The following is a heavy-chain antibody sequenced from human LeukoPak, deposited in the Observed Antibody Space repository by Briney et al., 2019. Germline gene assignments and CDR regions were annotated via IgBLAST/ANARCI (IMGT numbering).Heavy chain of an antibody. CDR1: GLTFSSYS. V-gene: IGHV3-48*02. Sequence: PGGSLRLSCAASGLTFSSYSMNWVRQAPGKGLEWVSYISSSSSTIYYADSVKGRFTISRDNAKNSLYLQMNSLRDEDTAVYYCAIYNYYDSSGYYYFDYWGQGTLVTVSS. D-gene: IGHD3-22*01. CDR2: ISSSSSTI. J-gene: IGHJ4*02. CDR3: AIYNYYDSSGYYYFDY.